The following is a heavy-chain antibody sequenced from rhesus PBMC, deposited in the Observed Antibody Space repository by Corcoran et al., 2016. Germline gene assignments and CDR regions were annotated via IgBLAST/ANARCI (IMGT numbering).Heavy chain of an antibody. CDR3: AKTEREAFDF. CDR1: GFTFDDYA. Sequence: EVQLVESGGGVVQTGGYLRLSCAASGFTFDDYAMGWVRQAQGKGLEWVSVIGCDGVSTCYADSVKGQFTISRYNAKNSLYLQMSSLRVEDTAVYYCAKTEREAFDFWGQGLRVTFSS. CDR2: IGCDGVST. V-gene: IGHV3-201*01. J-gene: IGHJ3*01. D-gene: IGHD1-44*02.